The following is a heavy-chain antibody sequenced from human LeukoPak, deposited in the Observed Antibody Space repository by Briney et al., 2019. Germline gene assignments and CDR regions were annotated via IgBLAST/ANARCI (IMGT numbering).Heavy chain of an antibody. Sequence: PSQTLPLTCTVSGGSINSYSWSWFRQPAGKGLEWIGRFYTSGSANYNPSLKSRVTVSVDTSKNQFSLKLSSVTAADTAVYYCARDYDSSGYYHGWFDPWGQGTLVTVSS. CDR3: ARDYDSSGYYHGWFDP. V-gene: IGHV4-4*07. CDR1: GGSINSYS. J-gene: IGHJ5*02. D-gene: IGHD3-22*01. CDR2: FYTSGSA.